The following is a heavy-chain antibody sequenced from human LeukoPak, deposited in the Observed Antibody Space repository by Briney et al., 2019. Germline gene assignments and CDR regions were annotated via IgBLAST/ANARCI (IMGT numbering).Heavy chain of an antibody. J-gene: IGHJ1*01. Sequence: GRSLRLSCAASGFTFSSYAMHWVRQAPGKGLEWVAVISYDGSNKYYADSVKGRFTISRDNSKNTLYLQMNSLRAEDTAVYYCARDRVGYCSGGSCVGGYFEHWGQGTLVTVSS. V-gene: IGHV3-30*01. CDR2: ISYDGSNK. CDR1: GFTFSSYA. D-gene: IGHD2-15*01. CDR3: ARDRVGYCSGGSCVGGYFEH.